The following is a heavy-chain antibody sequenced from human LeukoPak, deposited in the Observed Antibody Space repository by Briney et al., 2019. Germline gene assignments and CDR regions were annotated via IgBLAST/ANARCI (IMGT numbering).Heavy chain of an antibody. V-gene: IGHV4-39*01. CDR1: GGSISSSSYY. Sequence: KPSETLSLTCTVSGGSISSSSYYWGWIRQPPGKGLEWIGSIYYSGSTYYNPSLKSRVTISVDTSKNQFSLKLSSVTAADTAVYYCARQSPYYDFWSGYYTGNPVGWFDPWGQGTLVTVSS. CDR3: ARQSPYYDFWSGYYTGNPVGWFDP. J-gene: IGHJ5*02. D-gene: IGHD3-3*01. CDR2: IYYSGST.